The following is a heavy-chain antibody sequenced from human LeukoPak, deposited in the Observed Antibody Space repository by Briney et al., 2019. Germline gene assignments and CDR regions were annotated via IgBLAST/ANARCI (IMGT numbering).Heavy chain of an antibody. J-gene: IGHJ4*02. Sequence: GESLKISCKGSGYSFTSYWIGWVRQMPGKGLEWMGIIFPGDSETRYSPSFQGHVTISADKSISTAYLQWSSLKASDTAMYYCARAHYYDSSGYYSEIAKGGGFDYWGQGTLVTVSS. CDR3: ARAHYYDSSGYYSEIAKGGGFDY. D-gene: IGHD3-22*01. CDR2: IFPGDSET. CDR1: GYSFTSYW. V-gene: IGHV5-51*01.